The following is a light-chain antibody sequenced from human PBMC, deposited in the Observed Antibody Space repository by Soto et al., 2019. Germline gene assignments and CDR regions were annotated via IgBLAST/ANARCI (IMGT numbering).Light chain of an antibody. V-gene: IGKV3-15*01. Sequence: EIVMTQSPATLSVSPGERATLSCRASQSVSIKLAWYQQKPGQAPGLLIYDTSTRATGIPARFSGSGSGTEFTLTISSLQPEDSAIYYCQQRSSWPITFGQGTRLETK. CDR1: QSVSIK. J-gene: IGKJ5*01. CDR2: DTS. CDR3: QQRSSWPIT.